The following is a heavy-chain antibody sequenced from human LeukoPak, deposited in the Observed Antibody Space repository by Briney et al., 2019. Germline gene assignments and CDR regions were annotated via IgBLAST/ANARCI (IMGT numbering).Heavy chain of an antibody. CDR2: IDPSDSYT. V-gene: IGHV5-10-1*01. CDR1: GFSFTNYW. Sequence: GESLKISRKGSGFSFTNYWISWVRQMPGKGLESMGRIDPSDSYTQYSPSFQGHVTISADMSIGTVYLQWSSLKASDTAIYYCARIMTTVTKWGQGTLVTVSS. CDR3: ARIMTTVTK. J-gene: IGHJ4*02. D-gene: IGHD4-17*01.